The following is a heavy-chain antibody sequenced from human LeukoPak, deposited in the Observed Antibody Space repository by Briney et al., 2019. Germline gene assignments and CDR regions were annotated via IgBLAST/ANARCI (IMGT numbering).Heavy chain of an antibody. Sequence: GGSLRLSCAASGFTFSSYAMHWVRRAPGKGPVWVARVDGDGTTTNYADSVNGRFTISRDNAKNTVYLQMNALRAEDTAVYYCLGIDLGWGQGTPVTVSS. CDR2: VDGDGTTT. CDR1: GFTFSSYA. J-gene: IGHJ4*02. D-gene: IGHD3-3*01. V-gene: IGHV3-74*01. CDR3: LGIDLG.